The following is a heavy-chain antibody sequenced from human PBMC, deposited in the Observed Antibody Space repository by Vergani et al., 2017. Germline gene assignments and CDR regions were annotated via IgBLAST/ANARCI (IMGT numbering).Heavy chain of an antibody. D-gene: IGHD3/OR15-3a*01. J-gene: IGHJ4*02. CDR2: NYTSGST. Sequence: QVQLQESGPGLVKPSETLSLTCPVPGGSISSYYWSWIRQPPGKGLEWIGRNYTSGSTNYNPSLKSRVTLSVDTSKNQFSLKLSSVTDADTAVYYCASSEFGLDLDYWGQGTLVTVSS. CDR1: GGSISSYY. V-gene: IGHV4-4*07. CDR3: ASSEFGLDLDY.